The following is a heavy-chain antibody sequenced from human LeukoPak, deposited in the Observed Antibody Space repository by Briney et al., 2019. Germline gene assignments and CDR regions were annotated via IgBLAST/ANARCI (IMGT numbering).Heavy chain of an antibody. D-gene: IGHD4-17*01. Sequence: GGSLRLSCAASGFTFSSYAMHWVRQAPGKGLEWVAVISYDGSNKYYADSVKGRFTISRDNSKNTLYLQMNSLRAEGTAVYYCAREKHGDWGQGTLVTVSS. CDR1: GFTFSSYA. V-gene: IGHV3-30*14. CDR3: AREKHGD. CDR2: ISYDGSNK. J-gene: IGHJ4*02.